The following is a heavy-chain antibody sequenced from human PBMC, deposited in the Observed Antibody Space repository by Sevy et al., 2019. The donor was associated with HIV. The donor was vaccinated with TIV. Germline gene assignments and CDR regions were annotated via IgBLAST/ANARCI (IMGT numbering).Heavy chain of an antibody. D-gene: IGHD6-13*01. CDR3: ARGAAAGTFDY. CDR1: GFTFSTYA. V-gene: IGHV3-30*04. Sequence: GGSLRLSCAASGFTFSTYAIHWVRQAPGKGLEWVALISYDGSKIFYIDSVKGRFTVSRDNSRNALYLQMNSLRPEDTAVYYCARGAAAGTFDYWGQGTLVTVSS. J-gene: IGHJ4*02. CDR2: ISYDGSKI.